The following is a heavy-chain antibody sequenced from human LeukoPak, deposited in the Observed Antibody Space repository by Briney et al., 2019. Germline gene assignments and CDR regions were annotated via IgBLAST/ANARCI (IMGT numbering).Heavy chain of an antibody. Sequence: GESLKISCQGSGYSFTSYWIGWVRQMPGKGLEWMGIIYPGDSDTRYSPSFQGQVTISADKSISTAYLQWSSLKASDTAMYYCARQGYYYGSGSYYNTYYFDYWGQGTLVTVSS. D-gene: IGHD3-10*01. V-gene: IGHV5-51*01. CDR2: IYPGDSDT. J-gene: IGHJ4*02. CDR1: GYSFTSYW. CDR3: ARQGYYYGSGSYYNTYYFDY.